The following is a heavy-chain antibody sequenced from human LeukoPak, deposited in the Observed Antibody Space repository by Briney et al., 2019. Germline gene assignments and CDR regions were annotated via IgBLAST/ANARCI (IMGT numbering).Heavy chain of an antibody. V-gene: IGHV4-61*02. J-gene: IGHJ4*02. CDR2: IYTSGST. Sequence: SEPLSLTCAHSVGSISSGSYYWSWIRQPPGNGLEWIGRIYTSGSTNYNPSLKSRVTISVDTSKNQFSLKLSSVTAADTAVYYCARGGYYPLDYWGQGTLVTVSS. CDR3: ARGGYYPLDY. D-gene: IGHD5-18*01. CDR1: VGSISSGSYY.